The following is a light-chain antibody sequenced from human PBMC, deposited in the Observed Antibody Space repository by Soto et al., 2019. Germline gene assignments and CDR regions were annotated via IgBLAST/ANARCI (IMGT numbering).Light chain of an antibody. V-gene: IGKV1-33*01. CDR2: DAS. CDR3: QQYGSSPGT. J-gene: IGKJ1*01. Sequence: DIQMTQSPSSLSASVGDRVTITFQASQDISNYLNWYQQKPGKAPKLLIYDASNLETGVPSRFSGSGSGTDFTLTISRLEPEDFAVYYCQQYGSSPGTFGQGTKVDIK. CDR1: QDISNY.